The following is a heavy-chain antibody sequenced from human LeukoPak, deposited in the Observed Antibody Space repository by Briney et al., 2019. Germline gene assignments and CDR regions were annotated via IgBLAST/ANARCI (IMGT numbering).Heavy chain of an antibody. D-gene: IGHD4-11*01. J-gene: IGHJ5*02. Sequence: SETLSLTCTVSGGSISSSSYYWSWIRQPPGKGLEWIGEINHSGSTNYNPSLKSRVTISVDTSKNQFSLKLSSVTAADTAVYYCARRRGSNYKIFTYNWFDPWGQGTLVTVSS. CDR3: ARRRGSNYKIFTYNWFDP. CDR2: INHSGST. V-gene: IGHV4-39*07. CDR1: GGSISSSSYY.